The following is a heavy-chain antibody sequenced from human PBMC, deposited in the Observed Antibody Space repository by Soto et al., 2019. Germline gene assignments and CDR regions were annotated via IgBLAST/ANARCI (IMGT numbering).Heavy chain of an antibody. CDR3: ARAGFYDFWSGPHYFDY. D-gene: IGHD3-3*01. CDR1: GGSISSGDYY. Sequence: SETLSLTCTVSGGSISSGDYYWSWIRQPPGKGLEWIGYIYYGGSTYYNPSLKSRVTISVDTSKNQFSLKLSSVTAADTAVYYCARAGFYDFWSGPHYFDYWGQGTLVTVSS. CDR2: IYYGGST. J-gene: IGHJ4*02. V-gene: IGHV4-30-4*01.